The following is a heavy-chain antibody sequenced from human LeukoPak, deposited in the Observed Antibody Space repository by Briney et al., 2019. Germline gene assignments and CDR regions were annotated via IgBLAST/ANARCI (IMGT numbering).Heavy chain of an antibody. CDR1: GYTFTSYY. J-gene: IGHJ4*02. CDR2: INPSGGST. D-gene: IGHD5-24*01. CDR3: ARAEATMVDFDY. Sequence: ASVKVSCKASGYTFTSYYMHWVRQAPGQGLEWMRIINPSGGSTSYAQKFQGRVTMTRDMSTSTVYMELSSLRSEDTAVYYCARAEATMVDFDYWGQGTLVTVSS. V-gene: IGHV1-46*01.